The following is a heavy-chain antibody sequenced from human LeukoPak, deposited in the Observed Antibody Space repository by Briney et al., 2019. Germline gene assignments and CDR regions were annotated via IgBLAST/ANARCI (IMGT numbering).Heavy chain of an antibody. Sequence: PSETLSLTCIVSGGSITSSSYYWGWIRQPPGKGLEWIGSIYHSGSTYYNPSLKSRVTISVDTSKNQFSLKLSSVTAADTAVYYCARGDDYGGNFDYWGQGTLVTVSS. V-gene: IGHV4-39*07. CDR3: ARGDDYGGNFDY. D-gene: IGHD4-23*01. J-gene: IGHJ4*02. CDR2: IYHSGST. CDR1: GGSITSSSYY.